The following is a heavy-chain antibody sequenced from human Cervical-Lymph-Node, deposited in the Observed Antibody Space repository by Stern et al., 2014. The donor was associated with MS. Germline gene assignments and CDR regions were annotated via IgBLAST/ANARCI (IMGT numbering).Heavy chain of an antibody. J-gene: IGHJ2*01. CDR1: GGSISSRSYY. Sequence: VHLVESGPGLVKPSETLSLTCTVSGGSISSRSYYWGWIRQPPGKGLEWIGSDSYRGRTYYSPSLKSQITMSVDTSKNQFSLKLTAPDTAVYYCARHFITGSNWYFDLWGRGTLVTVSS. V-gene: IGHV4-39*01. CDR3: ARHFITGSNWYFDL. D-gene: IGHD1-20*01. CDR2: DSYRGRT.